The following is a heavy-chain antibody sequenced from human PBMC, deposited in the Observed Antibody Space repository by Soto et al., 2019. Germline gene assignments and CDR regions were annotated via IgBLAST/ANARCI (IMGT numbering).Heavy chain of an antibody. CDR1: GYSFTSYW. CDR3: ASTYYYDSSGYYAFDI. D-gene: IGHD3-22*01. V-gene: IGHV5-10-1*01. Sequence: GESLKISCKGSGYSFTSYWISWVRQMPGKGLEWMGRIDPSDSYTNYSPSFQGHVTISADKSINTAYLQWSSLKASDTAMYYCASTYYYDSSGYYAFDIWGQGTMVTVSS. CDR2: IDPSDSYT. J-gene: IGHJ3*02.